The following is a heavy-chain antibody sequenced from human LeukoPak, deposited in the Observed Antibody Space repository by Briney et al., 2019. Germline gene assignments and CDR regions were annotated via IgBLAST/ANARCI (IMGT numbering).Heavy chain of an antibody. CDR2: INPNSGGT. V-gene: IGHV1-2*02. CDR3: ARLWIQLWTRGDAFDI. J-gene: IGHJ3*02. Sequence: ASVTVSFKASGYTFTGYYMHWVRQAPGQGLEWMGWINPNSGGTNYAQKFQGRVTMTRDTSISTAYMELSRLRSDDTAVYYCARLWIQLWTRGDAFDIWGQGTMVTVSS. CDR1: GYTFTGYY. D-gene: IGHD5-18*01.